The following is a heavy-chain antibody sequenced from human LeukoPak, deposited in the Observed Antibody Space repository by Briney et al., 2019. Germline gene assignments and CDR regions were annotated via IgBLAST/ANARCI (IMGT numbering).Heavy chain of an antibody. V-gene: IGHV3-21*01. J-gene: IGHJ6*03. Sequence: GGSLRLSCAASGFTFSSYSMNWVRQAPGKGLEWVSSISSSSSYIYYADSVKGRFTISRDNAKNSLYLQMNSLRAEDTAVYYCAGSSSSYYYYMDVWGKGTTVTVSS. CDR3: AGSSSSYYYYMDV. CDR1: GFTFSSYS. CDR2: ISSSSSYI. D-gene: IGHD6-6*01.